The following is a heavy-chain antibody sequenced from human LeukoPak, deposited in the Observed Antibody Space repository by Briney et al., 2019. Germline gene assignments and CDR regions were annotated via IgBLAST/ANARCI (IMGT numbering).Heavy chain of an antibody. J-gene: IGHJ4*02. CDR1: GYTFTSYA. CDR2: ISAYNGNT. Sequence: ASVKVSCKASGYTFTSYAMNWVRQAPGQGLEWMGWISAYNGNTNYAQKLQGRVTMTTDTSTSTAHMELRSRRSDDTAVYYCARDDDILPGNRGDYWGQGTLVTVSS. CDR3: ARDDDILPGNRGDY. V-gene: IGHV1-18*01. D-gene: IGHD3-9*01.